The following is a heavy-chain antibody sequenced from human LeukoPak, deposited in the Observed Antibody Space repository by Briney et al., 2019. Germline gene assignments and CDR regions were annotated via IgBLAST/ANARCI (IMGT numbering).Heavy chain of an antibody. CDR3: ARRRDYYDSSGYHRPPGDDWYFDL. Sequence: PSETLSLTCAVSGGSFSGYYWSWIRQPPGKGREWMGEINHSGSTDYNPSLKSRVTISVDTSKNQFSLKLSSVTAADTAVYYCARRRDYYDSSGYHRPPGDDWYFDLWGRGTLVTVSS. V-gene: IGHV4-34*01. D-gene: IGHD3-22*01. CDR2: INHSGST. J-gene: IGHJ2*01. CDR1: GGSFSGYY.